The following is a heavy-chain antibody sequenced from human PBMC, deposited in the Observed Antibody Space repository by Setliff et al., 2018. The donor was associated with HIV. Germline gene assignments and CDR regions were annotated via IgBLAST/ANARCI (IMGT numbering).Heavy chain of an antibody. CDR2: IYHSGST. CDR1: GGSMSSSDW. J-gene: IGHJ4*01. D-gene: IGHD3-3*01. V-gene: IGHV4-4*02. CDR3: ATLPQGYDYFDY. Sequence: PSETLSLTCAVSGGSMSSSDWWSWVRQSPGKGLEWIGEIYHSGSTYYNPSLKSRVTISVDTSKNQFSPKLSSVTAADTAVYYCATLPQGYDYFDYWGHGTLVTVSS.